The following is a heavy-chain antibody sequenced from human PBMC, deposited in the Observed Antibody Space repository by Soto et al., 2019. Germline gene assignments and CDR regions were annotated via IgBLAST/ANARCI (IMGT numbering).Heavy chain of an antibody. D-gene: IGHD6-19*01. J-gene: IGHJ3*02. CDR3: ARDRSSGWSTYAFDI. CDR1: GYTFTSYG. CDR2: ISAYNGNT. V-gene: IGHV1-18*01. Sequence: VKVSCKASGYTFTSYGISWVRQAPGQGLEWMGWISAYNGNTNYAQKLQGRVPMTTDTSTSTAYMELRSLRSDDTAVYYCARDRSSGWSTYAFDIWGQGTMVTVSS.